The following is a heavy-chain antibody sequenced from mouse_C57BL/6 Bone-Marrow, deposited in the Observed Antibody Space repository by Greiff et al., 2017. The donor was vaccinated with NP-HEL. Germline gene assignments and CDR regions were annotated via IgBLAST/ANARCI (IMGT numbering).Heavy chain of an antibody. CDR1: GFNIKNTY. D-gene: IGHD1-1*01. CDR3: AIPFYYGSSYAYFDV. V-gene: IGHV14-3*01. CDR2: IDPANGNT. J-gene: IGHJ1*03. Sequence: VQLKQSVAELVRPGASVKLSCTASGFNIKNTYMHWVKQRPEQGLEWIGRIDPANGNTKYAPKFQGKATITADTSSNTAYLQLSSLTSEDTAIYYCAIPFYYGSSYAYFDVWGTGTTVTVSS.